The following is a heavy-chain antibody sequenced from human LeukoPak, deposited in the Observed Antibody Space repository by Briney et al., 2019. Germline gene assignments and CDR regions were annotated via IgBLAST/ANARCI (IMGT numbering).Heavy chain of an antibody. CDR2: INHSGGT. Sequence: SETLSLTCAVYGGSFSGYYWSWIRQPPGKGLEWIGEINHSGGTNYNPSLKSRVTISVDTSKNQFSLKLSSVTAADTAVYYCARGRSLGLYYYYYGMDVWGQGTTVTVSS. J-gene: IGHJ6*02. CDR3: ARGRSLGLYYYYYGMDV. V-gene: IGHV4-34*01. D-gene: IGHD2-2*02. CDR1: GGSFSGYY.